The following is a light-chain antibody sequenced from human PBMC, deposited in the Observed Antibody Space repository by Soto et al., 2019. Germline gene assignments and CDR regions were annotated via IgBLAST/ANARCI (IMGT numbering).Light chain of an antibody. J-gene: IGKJ1*01. CDR3: QQYNSYWT. CDR2: KAS. CDR1: QSISTW. Sequence: DFQLTQSPSTLSASVGDRVTITCRASQSISTWLAWYQQKPGKAPKLLIYKASSLESGVPSRFSGSGSGTEFTLTISSLQPDDFGTYYCQQYNSYWTFGQGTKVEIK. V-gene: IGKV1-5*03.